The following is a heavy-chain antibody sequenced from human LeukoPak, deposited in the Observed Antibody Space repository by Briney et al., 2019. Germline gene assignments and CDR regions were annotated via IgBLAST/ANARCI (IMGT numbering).Heavy chain of an antibody. J-gene: IGHJ5*02. Sequence: PSETLSLTCTVPGGSINSGSYYWSWIRQPAGEGLEWIGRINTSGSTNYNPSLKTRVTISVDTSKNQFSLKLSSVTAADTAVYYCARSAPFNWFDPWGQGTLVTVSS. CDR1: GGSINSGSYY. CDR2: INTSGST. V-gene: IGHV4-61*02. CDR3: ARSAPFNWFDP.